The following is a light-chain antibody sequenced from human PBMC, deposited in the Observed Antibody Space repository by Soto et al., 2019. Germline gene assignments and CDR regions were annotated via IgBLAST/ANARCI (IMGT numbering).Light chain of an antibody. CDR3: QQYNTWPRGS. V-gene: IGKV3-15*01. CDR2: DAS. Sequence: ETVMTQSPATLSVSPGERATLSCRASQNVTTDLAWYQQKPGQAPSLLIFDASTRATGVPARFSGSGSRTEVTLTISSLQAEDFAVYYCQQYNTWPRGSFGQGTKVEIK. CDR1: QNVTTD. J-gene: IGKJ1*01.